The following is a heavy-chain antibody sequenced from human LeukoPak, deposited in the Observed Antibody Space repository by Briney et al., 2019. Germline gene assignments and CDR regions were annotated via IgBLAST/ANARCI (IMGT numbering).Heavy chain of an antibody. CDR1: GFAFNTYG. Sequence: GGSLRLSCAASGFAFNTYGMHWARQAPGKGLEWVAVIWFDGSIEYYADSVKGRFTISRDNSMNTLYPQMDSLRAEDTAVYYCARGNSHYYYYMDVWGKGTTVTVSS. V-gene: IGHV3-33*01. D-gene: IGHD2/OR15-2a*01. CDR3: ARGNSHYYYYMDV. CDR2: IWFDGSIE. J-gene: IGHJ6*03.